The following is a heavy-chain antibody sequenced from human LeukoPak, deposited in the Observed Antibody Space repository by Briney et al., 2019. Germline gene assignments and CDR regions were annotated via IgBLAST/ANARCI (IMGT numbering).Heavy chain of an antibody. Sequence: GGSLRLSCAASGFSFSSYWMSWVRQAPGKGLEWVANIKQDGSEKYYVDSVKGRFTISRDNAKSSLYLQMNSLRAEDTAVCYCARVIFSYFDPFDCWGQGTLVTVSS. D-gene: IGHD3-9*01. CDR3: ARVIFSYFDPFDC. V-gene: IGHV3-7*01. CDR2: IKQDGSEK. J-gene: IGHJ4*02. CDR1: GFSFSSYW.